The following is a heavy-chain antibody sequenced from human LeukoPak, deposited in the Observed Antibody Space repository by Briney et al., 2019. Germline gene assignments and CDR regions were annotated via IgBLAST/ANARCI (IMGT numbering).Heavy chain of an antibody. J-gene: IGHJ5*02. CDR3: ARSQGAGYCSSTSCGGNWFDP. D-gene: IGHD2-2*01. CDR2: FYPGYSDT. CDR1: GYSFTSYW. V-gene: IGHV5-51*01. Sequence: GESLKISCKGSGYSFTSYWIGWVRQMPGKGLEWMVTFYPGYSDTRYSASFEGQVTISADKSISTAYLQWSSLKASDIAMYYCARSQGAGYCSSTSCGGNWFDPWGQGTLVTVSS.